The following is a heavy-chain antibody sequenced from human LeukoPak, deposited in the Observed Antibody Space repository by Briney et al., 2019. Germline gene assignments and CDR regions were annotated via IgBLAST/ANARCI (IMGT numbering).Heavy chain of an antibody. CDR3: ARGSYDSSGYYYGFYYYYYMDV. CDR2: MNPNSGNT. V-gene: IGHV1-8*01. J-gene: IGHJ6*03. CDR1: GYTFTSYD. D-gene: IGHD3-22*01. Sequence: ASVKVSCKASGYTFTSYDINWVRQATGQGLEWMGWMNPNSGNTGYAQKFQGRVTMTRNTSISTAYMELSSLRSEDTAVYYCARGSYDSSGYYYGFYYYYYMDVWGKGTTVTISS.